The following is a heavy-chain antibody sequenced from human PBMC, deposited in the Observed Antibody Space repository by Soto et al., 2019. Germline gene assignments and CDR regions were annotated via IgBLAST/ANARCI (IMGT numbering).Heavy chain of an antibody. CDR1: GYTFTSYY. CDR2: INPSGGST. CDR3: AVPPYDILTGYLVGDYYYMDV. Sequence: ASVKVSCKASGYTFTSYYMHWVRQAPGQGLEWMGIINPSGGSTSYAQKFQGRVTMTRDTSTSTVYMELSSLRSEDTAVYYCAVPPYDILTGYLVGDYYYMDVWGKGTAVTVS. J-gene: IGHJ6*03. V-gene: IGHV1-46*03. D-gene: IGHD3-9*01.